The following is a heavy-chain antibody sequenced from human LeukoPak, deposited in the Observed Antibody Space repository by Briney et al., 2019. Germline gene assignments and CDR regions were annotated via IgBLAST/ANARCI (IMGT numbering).Heavy chain of an antibody. CDR1: GYTFTGYY. J-gene: IGHJ4*02. V-gene: IGHV1-2*02. CDR2: INPNSGGT. Sequence: ASVKVSCKASGYTFTGYYMHWVRQAPGQVLEWMGWINPNSGGTNYAQKFQGRVTMTRDTSISTAYMELSRLRSDDTAVYYCARNSALLWFGELAEYYFDYWGQGTLVTVSS. D-gene: IGHD3-10*01. CDR3: ARNSALLWFGELAEYYFDY.